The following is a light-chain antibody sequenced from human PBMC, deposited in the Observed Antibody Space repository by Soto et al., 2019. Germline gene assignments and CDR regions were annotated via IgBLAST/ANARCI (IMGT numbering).Light chain of an antibody. CDR3: QQRSDWPS. J-gene: IGKJ5*01. V-gene: IGKV3-15*01. Sequence: EIVMTQSPATLSVSPGERATLSFRASQSVSSNLAWFQQKPGQAPRLLIYGASTRATGIPARFSGSGSGTEFTLTISSLEPEDLAVYYCQQRSDWPSFGQGTRLEIK. CDR1: QSVSSN. CDR2: GAS.